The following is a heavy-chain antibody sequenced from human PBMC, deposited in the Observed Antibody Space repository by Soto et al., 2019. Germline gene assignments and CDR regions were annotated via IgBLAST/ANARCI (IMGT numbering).Heavy chain of an antibody. CDR2: INPNGGGT. D-gene: IGHD3-22*01. Sequence: ASVKVSCKVSGHTLTEFSMHWVRQAPGKGLEWMGWINPNGGGTNYAQKFQGWVTMTRDTSISTAYMELSRLRSDDTAVYYCARARSSGPAEYFQHWGQGTLVTVSS. CDR3: ARARSSGPAEYFQH. CDR1: GHTLTEFS. V-gene: IGHV1-2*04. J-gene: IGHJ1*01.